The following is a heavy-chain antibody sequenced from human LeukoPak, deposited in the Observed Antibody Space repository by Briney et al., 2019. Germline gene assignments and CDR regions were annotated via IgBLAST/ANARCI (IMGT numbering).Heavy chain of an antibody. CDR2: IYQNGKT. J-gene: IGHJ4*02. CDR3: GRGGISAAASGIDY. D-gene: IGHD6-13*01. Sequence: SQTLSLTCAVSGGSISSGGYSWSWIRQPPGKGLEWIGYIYQNGKTYYNPSLKSRVTISVDRSKNQFSLNLSSVTAADTAVYYCGRGGISAAASGIDYWGQGTLVAVSS. CDR1: GGSISSGGYS. V-gene: IGHV4-30-2*01.